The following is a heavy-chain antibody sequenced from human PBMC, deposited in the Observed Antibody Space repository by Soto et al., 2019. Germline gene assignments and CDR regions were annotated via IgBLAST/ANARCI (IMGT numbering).Heavy chain of an antibody. D-gene: IGHD4-17*01. CDR3: AKTSLALTVTTRGPFDY. CDR1: GFTFSSYA. J-gene: IGHJ4*02. V-gene: IGHV3-23*01. CDR2: ISGSGGST. Sequence: PGGSLRLSCAASGFTFSSYAMSWVRQAPGKGLEWVSAISGSGGSTYYADSVKGRFTISRDNSKNTLYLQMNSLRAEDTAVYYCAKTSLALTVTTRGPFDYWGQGTLVTVSS.